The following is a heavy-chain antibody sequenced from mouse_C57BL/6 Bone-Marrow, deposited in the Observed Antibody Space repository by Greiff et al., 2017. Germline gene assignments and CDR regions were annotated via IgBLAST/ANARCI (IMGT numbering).Heavy chain of an antibody. CDR3: TRLGSGPWFAY. V-gene: IGHV1-15*01. CDR1: GYTFTDYE. CDR2: IDPETGGT. Sequence: QVQLKESGAELVRPGASVTLSCKASGYTFTDYEMHWVKQTPVHGLEWIGAIDPETGGTAYNQKFKGKAILTADKSSSTAYMELRSLTSEDSAVYYCTRLGSGPWFAYWGQGTLVTVSA. D-gene: IGHD3-2*02. J-gene: IGHJ3*01.